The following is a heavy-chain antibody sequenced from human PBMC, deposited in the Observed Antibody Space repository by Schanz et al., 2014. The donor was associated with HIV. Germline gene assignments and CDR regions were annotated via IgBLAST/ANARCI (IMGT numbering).Heavy chain of an antibody. V-gene: IGHV3-33*06. Sequence: QVQLVESGGGVVQPGRSLRLSCAASGFTFSSHGMHWVRQAPGKGLEWVAVIWYDGSYTSYADSVTGRFTVSRDNSKNTLYLQMNSLRVEDTAIYYCAKENPIYYYTHGGPFDIWGQGTRLIVSS. CDR2: IWYDGSYT. D-gene: IGHD3-10*01. CDR1: GFTFSSHG. CDR3: AKENPIYYYTHGGPFDI. J-gene: IGHJ3*02.